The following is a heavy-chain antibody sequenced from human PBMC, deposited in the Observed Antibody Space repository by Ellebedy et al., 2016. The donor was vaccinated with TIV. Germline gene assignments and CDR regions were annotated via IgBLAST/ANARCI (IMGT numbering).Heavy chain of an antibody. CDR3: ARDFGAIVD. CDR1: GDSVPNRGST. V-gene: IGHV6-1*01. D-gene: IGHD3-3*01. CDR2: TYSRTTWIY. J-gene: IGHJ3*01. Sequence: QTLSLTCAISGDSVPNRGSTWNWIRQSPPRGLEWPGRTYSRTTWIYDYAVSVNGRIIINADTSKNQFSLKLDSVTPEDTAVYYCARDFGAIVDWGNGTMVTVSS.